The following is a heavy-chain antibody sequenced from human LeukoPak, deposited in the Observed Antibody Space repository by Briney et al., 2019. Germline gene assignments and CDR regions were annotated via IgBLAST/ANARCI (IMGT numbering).Heavy chain of an antibody. CDR1: GYTFTGYY. Sequence: GASVKVSCKASGYTFTGYYMHWVRQAPGQGLEWMGWINPNSGGTNYAQKFQGRVTMTRDTSISTAYMELSRLRSDDTAVYYCALDTAMVTGAPFDYWGQGTLVTVSS. V-gene: IGHV1-2*02. CDR3: ALDTAMVTGAPFDY. J-gene: IGHJ4*02. D-gene: IGHD5-18*01. CDR2: INPNSGGT.